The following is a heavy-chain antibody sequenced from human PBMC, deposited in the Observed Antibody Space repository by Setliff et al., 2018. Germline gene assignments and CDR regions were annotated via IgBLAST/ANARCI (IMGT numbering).Heavy chain of an antibody. Sequence: SETLSLTCTVSGDSLSSGSYFWTWIRQPAGKGLEWIGRVYKSGTTNYSPALKSRVTLSLDTSSNEFSLNLRSVTAADTAIYYCARDSHRLTTDPLFDHWGQGARVTVSS. CDR1: GDSLSSGSYF. CDR3: ARDSHRLTTDPLFDH. D-gene: IGHD6-25*01. V-gene: IGHV4-61*02. CDR2: VYKSGTT. J-gene: IGHJ4*02.